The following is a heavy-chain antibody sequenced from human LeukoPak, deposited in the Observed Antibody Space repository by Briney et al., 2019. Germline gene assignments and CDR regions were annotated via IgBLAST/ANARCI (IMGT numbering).Heavy chain of an antibody. D-gene: IGHD3-16*02. CDR3: ARDPSGDYVWGSYRQLNWFDP. Sequence: ASVKVSCKASGYTFTSYAMHWVRQAPEQRLEWMGWINAGNGNTKYSQKFQGRVTITRDTSASTAYMELSSLRSEDTAVYYCARDPSGDYVWGSYRQLNWFDPWGQGTLVTVSS. J-gene: IGHJ5*02. V-gene: IGHV1-3*01. CDR2: INAGNGNT. CDR1: GYTFTSYA.